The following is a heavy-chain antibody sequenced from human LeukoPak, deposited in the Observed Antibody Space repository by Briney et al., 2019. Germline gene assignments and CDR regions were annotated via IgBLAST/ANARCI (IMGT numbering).Heavy chain of an antibody. CDR1: GFTFDDYG. CDR2: INWNGGST. V-gene: IGHV3-20*04. J-gene: IGHJ4*02. CDR3: ARDGSSGWYGGDFDY. D-gene: IGHD6-13*01. Sequence: GGSLRLPCAASGFTFDDYGMSWVRQAPGKGLEWVSGINWNGGSTGYADSVKGRFTISRDNAKNSLYLQMNSLRAEDTALYYCARDGSSGWYGGDFDYWGQGTLVTVSS.